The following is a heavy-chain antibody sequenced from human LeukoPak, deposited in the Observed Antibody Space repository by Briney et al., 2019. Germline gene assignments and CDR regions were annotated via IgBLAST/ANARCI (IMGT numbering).Heavy chain of an antibody. CDR1: GGSISSGGYY. D-gene: IGHD3-16*02. CDR2: IYYSGST. Sequence: PSETLSLTCTVSGGSISSGGYYWSWLRQHPGKGLEWIGYIYYSGSTYYNPSLKSRVTISVDTSKNQFSLKLSSVTAADTAVYYCARSGPFPTYYDYVWGSYRSHLFDYWGQGTLVTVSS. J-gene: IGHJ4*02. CDR3: ARSGPFPTYYDYVWGSYRSHLFDY. V-gene: IGHV4-31*03.